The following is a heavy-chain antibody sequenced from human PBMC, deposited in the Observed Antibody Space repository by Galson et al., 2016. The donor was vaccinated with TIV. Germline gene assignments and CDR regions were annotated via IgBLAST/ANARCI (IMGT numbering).Heavy chain of an antibody. CDR3: ARGLPDSWGFDP. V-gene: IGHV1-2*04. D-gene: IGHD6-13*01. CDR2: INPNTGGA. CDR1: GYTFTDSF. Sequence: SVKVSCKAFGYTFTDSFIHWVRQAPGQGLEWMAWINPNTGGAIYAPTFQGWVAVTRDTSISTTYMDLNRLRSNDTAMYFCARGLPDSWGFDPWGQGALGTVTS. J-gene: IGHJ5*02.